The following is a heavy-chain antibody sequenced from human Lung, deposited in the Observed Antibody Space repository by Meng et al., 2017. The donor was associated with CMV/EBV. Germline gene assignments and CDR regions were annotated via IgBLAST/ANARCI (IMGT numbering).Heavy chain of an antibody. CDR3: ASFPPPGKQWLVTDY. V-gene: IGHV4-4*02. D-gene: IGHD6-19*01. CDR1: GGSISSSNW. CDR2: IYHSGST. J-gene: IGHJ4*02. Sequence: RPESGPGLVKPSGTLSLTCAVSGGSISSSNWWSWVRQPPGKGLEWIGEIYHSGSTNYNPSLKSRVTISVDKSKNQFSLKLSSVTAADTAVYYCASFPPPGKQWLVTDYWGQGTLVTVSS.